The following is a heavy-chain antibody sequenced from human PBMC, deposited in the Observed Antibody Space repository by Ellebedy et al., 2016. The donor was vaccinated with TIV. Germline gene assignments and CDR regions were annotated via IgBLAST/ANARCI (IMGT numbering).Heavy chain of an antibody. V-gene: IGHV3-30-3*01. Sequence: PGGSLRLSCAASGFTVSDYAMHWIRQAPDKGLEWVAVIWYDGSIKYLADSVKGRFTISRDNFNNTLYLQMNSLRSEDTAVYWCASWDFDYWGQGTLVTVSS. D-gene: IGHD7-27*01. J-gene: IGHJ4*02. CDR1: GFTVSDYA. CDR2: IWYDGSIK. CDR3: ASWDFDY.